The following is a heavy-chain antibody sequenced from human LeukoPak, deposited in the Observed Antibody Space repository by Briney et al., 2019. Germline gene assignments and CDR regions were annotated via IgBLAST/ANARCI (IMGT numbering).Heavy chain of an antibody. J-gene: IGHJ6*03. D-gene: IGHD2/OR15-2a*01. V-gene: IGHV1-69*06. CDR3: ASPIYRNYYYYMDV. CDR2: IIPIFGTA. Sequence: SVKVSCKASGYTFTSYGISWVRQAPGQGLEWMGGIIPIFGTANYAQKFQGRVTITADKSTSTAYMELSSLRSEDTAVYYCASPIYRNYYYYMDVWGKGTTVTVSS. CDR1: GYTFTSYG.